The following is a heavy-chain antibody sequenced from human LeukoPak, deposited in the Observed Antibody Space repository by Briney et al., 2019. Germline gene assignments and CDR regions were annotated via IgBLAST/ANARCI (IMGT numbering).Heavy chain of an antibody. CDR1: GGSISSHY. J-gene: IGHJ4*02. V-gene: IGHV4-59*11. Sequence: TPSETLSLTCTVSGGSISSHYWGWIRQPPGKGLEWIGYIYYSGSTNYNPSLKSRVTISVDTSKNQFSLKLSSVTAADTAVYYCARTYYYGSGSLDYWGQGTLVTVSS. CDR3: ARTYYYGSGSLDY. CDR2: IYYSGST. D-gene: IGHD3-10*01.